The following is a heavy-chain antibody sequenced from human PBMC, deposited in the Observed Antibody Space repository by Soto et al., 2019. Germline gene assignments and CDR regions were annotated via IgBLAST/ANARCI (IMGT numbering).Heavy chain of an antibody. CDR2: ISSGGSP. D-gene: IGHD2-15*01. CDR3: TLNHCAGGGCYDRDY. V-gene: IGHV4-31*11. Sequence: VQLQESGPGLVKPSQTLSLTCAVSDESVTSPGNYWNWIRQRPDTGLEWIGYISSGGSPFYNPSLQSRVSLSLDKSNNLFSLTLNSVTAADTAVYDCTLNHCAGGGCYDRDYWGQGTRVTVSS. CDR1: DESVTSPGNY. J-gene: IGHJ1*01.